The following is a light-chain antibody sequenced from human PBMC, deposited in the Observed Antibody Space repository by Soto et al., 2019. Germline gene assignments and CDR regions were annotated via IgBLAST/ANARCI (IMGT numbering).Light chain of an antibody. CDR2: GAS. CDR3: QQYGSAPGT. V-gene: IGKV3-20*01. CDR1: QWVSSSY. Sequence: EIVLTQSSGTLSLSPGERATRSCRSSQWVSSSYLAWYQQKPCQAPSLLIYGASSRATGIPDRFSGSGSGTDFTLTISRLEREDFAVYYCQQYGSAPGTFGQGTNVEIK. J-gene: IGKJ1*01.